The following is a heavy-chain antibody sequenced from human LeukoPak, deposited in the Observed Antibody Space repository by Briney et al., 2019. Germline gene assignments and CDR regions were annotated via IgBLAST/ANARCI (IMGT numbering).Heavy chain of an antibody. CDR1: GYTFTSYY. V-gene: IGHV1-46*01. J-gene: IGHJ6*03. D-gene: IGHD1-1*01. CDR3: ARARVQLERRGLKYYYYYMDV. Sequence: ASVKVSCKASGYTFTSYYMHWVRQAPGQGLEWMGIINPSGGSTSYAQKFQGRVTMTRNTSISTAYMELSSLRSEDTAVYYCARARVQLERRGLKYYYYYMDVWGKGTTVTISS. CDR2: INPSGGST.